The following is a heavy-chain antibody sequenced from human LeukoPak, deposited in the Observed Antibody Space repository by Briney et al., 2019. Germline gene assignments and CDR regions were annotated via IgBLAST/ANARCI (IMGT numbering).Heavy chain of an antibody. V-gene: IGHV3-30-3*01. J-gene: IGHJ6*03. CDR3: ARDGNSGWTYYYYMDV. D-gene: IGHD6-19*01. Sequence: GRSLRLSCAASGFTFSSYAMHWVRQAPGKGLEWVAVISYDGSNKYYADSVKGRFTISRDNSKNTLYLQMNSLRAEDTAVYYCARDGNSGWTYYYYMDVWGKGTTVAVSS. CDR1: GFTFSSYA. CDR2: ISYDGSNK.